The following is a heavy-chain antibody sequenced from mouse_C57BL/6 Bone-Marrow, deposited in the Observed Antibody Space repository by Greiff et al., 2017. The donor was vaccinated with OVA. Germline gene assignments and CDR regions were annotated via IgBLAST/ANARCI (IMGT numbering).Heavy chain of an antibody. D-gene: IGHD1-1*01. CDR2: ISGGGGNT. CDR3: ARHDYYGSSFDY. V-gene: IGHV5-9*01. J-gene: IGHJ2*01. CDR1: GFTFSSYT. Sequence: EVKLVESGGDLVKPGGSLKLSCAASGFTFSSYTMSWVRQTPEKRLEWVATISGGGGNTYYPDSVKGRFTISRDNAKNTLYLQMSSLRSEDTALYYCARHDYYGSSFDYWGQGTTLTVSS.